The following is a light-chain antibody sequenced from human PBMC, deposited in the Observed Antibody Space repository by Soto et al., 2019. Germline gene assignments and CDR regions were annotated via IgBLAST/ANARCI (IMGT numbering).Light chain of an antibody. CDR1: QSVSSY. CDR3: QQYGSPVT. J-gene: IGKJ5*01. CDR2: DAS. Sequence: EIVLTQSPATLSLSPGERATLSCRASQSVSSYLAWYQQKPGQAPRLLIYDASNRATGIPARFSGSGSGTDFTLTISSLEPEDFAMYYCQQYGSPVTFGQGTRLEIK. V-gene: IGKV3-11*01.